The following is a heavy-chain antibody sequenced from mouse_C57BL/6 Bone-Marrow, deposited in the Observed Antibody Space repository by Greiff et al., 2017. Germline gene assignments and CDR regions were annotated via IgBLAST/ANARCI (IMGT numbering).Heavy chain of an antibody. CDR2: INPGSGGT. Sequence: LVESGAELVRPGTSVKVSCKASGYAFTNYLIEWVKQRPGQGLEWIGVINPGSGGTNYNEKFKGKATLTADKSSSTAYMQLSSLTSEDSAVYFCAIRGRTAQEYWGQGTTLTVSS. CDR3: AIRGRTAQEY. D-gene: IGHD3-2*02. V-gene: IGHV1-54*01. J-gene: IGHJ2*01. CDR1: GYAFTNYL.